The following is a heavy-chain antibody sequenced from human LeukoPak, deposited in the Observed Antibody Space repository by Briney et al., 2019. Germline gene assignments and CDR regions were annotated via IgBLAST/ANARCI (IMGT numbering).Heavy chain of an antibody. J-gene: IGHJ6*03. V-gene: IGHV3-11*01. CDR3: ARGPSIAARNPHYYYYMDV. CDR1: GFTFSDYY. CDR2: ISSSGSTI. Sequence: GGSLRLSCEASGFTFSDYYMSWIRQAPGKGLEWVSYISSSGSTIYYADSVKGRFTISRDSAKNSLYLQMNSLRAEDTAVYYCARGPSIAARNPHYYYYMDVWGKGTTVTVSS. D-gene: IGHD6-6*01.